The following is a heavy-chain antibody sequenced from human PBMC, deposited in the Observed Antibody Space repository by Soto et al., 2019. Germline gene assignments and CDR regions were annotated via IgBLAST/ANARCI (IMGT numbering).Heavy chain of an antibody. D-gene: IGHD6-19*01. CDR1: GLSLSSTRMA. J-gene: IGHJ4*02. V-gene: IGHV2-5*02. Sequence: QITLKESGPTLVKPTQTLTLTCTFSGLSLSSTRMAVGWIRQPPGKALEWLALIYWDDDKRYSPFLKSRLTITKDTSKNQAVLTMSNMDPVDTARYYCAHIVVAGLGYYFDYWGQGTLVTVSS. CDR3: AHIVVAGLGYYFDY. CDR2: IYWDDDK.